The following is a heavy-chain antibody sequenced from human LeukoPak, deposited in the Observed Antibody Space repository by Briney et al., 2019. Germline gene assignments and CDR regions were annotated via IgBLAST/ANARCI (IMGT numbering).Heavy chain of an antibody. J-gene: IGHJ4*02. V-gene: IGHV4-59*01. CDR1: GGSISSYY. CDR2: IYYSGST. CDR3: ARVKNSGYDQYYFDY. Sequence: KPSETLSLTCTVSGGSISSYYRSWIRQPPGKGLEWIGYIYYSGSTNYNPSLKSRVTISVDTSKNQFSLKLSSVTAADTAVYYCARVKNSGYDQYYFDYWGQGTLVTVSS. D-gene: IGHD5-12*01.